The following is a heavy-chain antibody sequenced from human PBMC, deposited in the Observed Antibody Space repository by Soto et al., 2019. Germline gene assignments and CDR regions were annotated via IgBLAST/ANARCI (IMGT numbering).Heavy chain of an antibody. D-gene: IGHD6-6*01. CDR3: ARGWQLASSLED. Sequence: ASVKVSCKACGGTFSSYAISWLRQAPGQGLQWMGGIVPMFGTTSYPQKFQGRVTITADKPTGTAHMQLNSLTSEDTAVYYCARGWQLASSLEDWGQGTLVTVSS. V-gene: IGHV1-69*06. CDR2: IVPMFGTT. CDR1: GGTFSSYA. J-gene: IGHJ4*02.